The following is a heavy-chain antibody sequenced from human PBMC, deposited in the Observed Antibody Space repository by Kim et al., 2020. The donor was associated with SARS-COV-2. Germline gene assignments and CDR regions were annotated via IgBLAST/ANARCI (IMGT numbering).Heavy chain of an antibody. V-gene: IGHV3-15*01. CDR2: IKSKTDGGTT. Sequence: GGSLRLSCAASGFTFSNAWMSWVRQAPGKGLEWVGRIKSKTDGGTTDYAAPVKGRFTISREDSKNTLYLQMNSLKTEDTAVYYCTTTYYYDSSGYYPYYYYGMDVWGQGTTVTVSS. J-gene: IGHJ6*02. D-gene: IGHD3-22*01. CDR3: TTTYYYDSSGYYPYYYYGMDV. CDR1: GFTFSNAW.